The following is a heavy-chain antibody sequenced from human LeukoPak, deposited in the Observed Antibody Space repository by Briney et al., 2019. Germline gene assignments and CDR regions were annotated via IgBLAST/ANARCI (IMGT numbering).Heavy chain of an antibody. CDR1: GGSVSSGDYY. V-gene: IGHV4-30-4*08. CDR2: IYYSGST. D-gene: IGHD3-22*01. J-gene: IGHJ4*02. CDR3: AREPEIRLSPHYYDSSGILDY. Sequence: SQTLSLTCTVSGGSVSSGDYYRNWIRQPPGKGLEWIGYIYYSGSTYYNPSLKSRLTISVDTSKNHFSLKLSSVTAADTAVYYCAREPEIRLSPHYYDSSGILDYWGQGTLVTVSS.